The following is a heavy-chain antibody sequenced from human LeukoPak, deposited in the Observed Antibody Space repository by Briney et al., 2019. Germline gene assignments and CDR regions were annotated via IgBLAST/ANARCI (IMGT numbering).Heavy chain of an antibody. CDR3: ARDYDSSGYPLYYYMDV. D-gene: IGHD3-22*01. CDR1: GYTFTGYY. Sequence: ASVKVSCKASGYTFTGYYMHWVRQAPGQGLEWMGRINHNSGGTNYAQKCQGRVTMTRDTSISTAYMELSRLRSDDTAVYYCARDYDSSGYPLYYYMDVWGKGTTVTVSS. J-gene: IGHJ6*03. V-gene: IGHV1-2*06. CDR2: INHNSGGT.